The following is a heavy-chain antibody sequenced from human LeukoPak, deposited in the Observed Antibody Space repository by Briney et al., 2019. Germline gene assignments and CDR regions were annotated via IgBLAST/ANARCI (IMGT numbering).Heavy chain of an antibody. Sequence: GGSLRLSCAAPGFSFSSYTMSWVRQAPGKGLEWVSSISASSTYIYYADSVKGRFTISRDNAKNSLYLQMNSLRAEDTAVYYCARDACSGGSCYLWAPDTWGQGTMVTVSS. V-gene: IGHV3-21*01. CDR1: GFSFSSYT. CDR2: ISASSTYI. CDR3: ARDACSGGSCYLWAPDT. J-gene: IGHJ3*02. D-gene: IGHD2-15*01.